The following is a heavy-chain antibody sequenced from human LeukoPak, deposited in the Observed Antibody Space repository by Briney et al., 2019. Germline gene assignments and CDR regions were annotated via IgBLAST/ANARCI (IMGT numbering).Heavy chain of an antibody. D-gene: IGHD3-3*01. J-gene: IGHJ4*02. CDR1: GGSISSSSYY. V-gene: IGHV4-39*07. CDR3: AREGGFYRPLDY. CDR2: VHLDGRT. Sequence: SETLSLTCTVSGGSISSSSYYWGWIRQPPGKGLEWIGEVHLDGRTNYNPSLESRLTMSVDVSENQVSLKLTSVTAADTAVYYCAREGGFYRPLDYSGQGTLVTVSP.